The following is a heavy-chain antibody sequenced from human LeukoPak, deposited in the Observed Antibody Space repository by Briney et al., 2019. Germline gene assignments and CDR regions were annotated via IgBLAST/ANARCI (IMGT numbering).Heavy chain of an antibody. J-gene: IGHJ4*02. V-gene: IGHV4-34*01. D-gene: IGHD3-22*01. CDR3: ARSRYYDSSGRYYFDY. CDR1: GGSFSGYY. CDR2: INHSGST. Sequence: SETLSLTCAVYGGSFSGYYWSWIRQPPGKGLEWIGEINHSGSTNYNPSLKSRVTISVDTSKNQFSLKLSSVTAADTAMYYCARSRYYDSSGRYYFDYWGQGTLVTVSS.